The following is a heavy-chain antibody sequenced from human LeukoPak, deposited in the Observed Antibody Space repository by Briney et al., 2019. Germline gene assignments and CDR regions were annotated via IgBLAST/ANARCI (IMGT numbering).Heavy chain of an antibody. CDR2: IYYSGST. CDR3: ARVNRDEEHDY. V-gene: IGHV4-59*01. Sequence: SETLSLTCTVSGGSISSYYWSWIRQPPGKGLEWIGYIYYSGSTNYNPSLKSRVTISVDTSKNQFSLKLSSVTAADTAVYYCARVNRDEEHDYWGQGTLVTVSS. D-gene: IGHD1/OR15-1a*01. CDR1: GGSISSYY. J-gene: IGHJ4*02.